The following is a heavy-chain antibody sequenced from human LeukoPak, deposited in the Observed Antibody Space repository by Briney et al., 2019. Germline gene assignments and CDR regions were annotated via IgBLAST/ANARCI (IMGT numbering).Heavy chain of an antibody. J-gene: IGHJ4*02. Sequence: GESLKISCKGSGYSFTNYWIGWVRQAPGQGLEWMGWVSAYNGVTNYAQKFQGRVTMATDTPTSTAYMELRSLRSDDTAVYYCARVDLYYDSSGYSQAANDYWGQGTLVTVSS. CDR3: ARVDLYYDSSGYSQAANDY. CDR1: GYSFTNYW. V-gene: IGHV1-18*04. CDR2: VSAYNGVT. D-gene: IGHD3-22*01.